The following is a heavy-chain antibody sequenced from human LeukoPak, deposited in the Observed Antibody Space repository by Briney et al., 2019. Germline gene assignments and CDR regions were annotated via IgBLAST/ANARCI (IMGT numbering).Heavy chain of an antibody. J-gene: IGHJ4*02. D-gene: IGHD3/OR15-3a*01. CDR2: INPSGGST. Sequence: ASVKVSCKASGYTFTSYYMHGVRQAPGQGLEWMGIINPSGGSTSYAQKFQGRVTMTRDTSTSTVYMELSSLRSEDTAVYYCARVRGQKDFDYWGQGTLVTVSS. CDR3: ARVRGQKDFDY. V-gene: IGHV1-46*01. CDR1: GYTFTSYY.